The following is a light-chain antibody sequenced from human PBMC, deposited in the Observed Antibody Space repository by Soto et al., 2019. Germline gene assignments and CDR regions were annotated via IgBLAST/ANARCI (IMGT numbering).Light chain of an antibody. J-gene: IGKJ1*01. CDR2: YAS. CDR1: QSVSTT. Sequence: EIVMTQSPATLSVSPGETATLSCRASQSVSTTVAWYQQKSGQAPRLLSYYASTTATGVSARFSGSGSGTDFTLTITSLQSDDFGVYYCQQYKDWPTTFCQGPKVEIK. V-gene: IGKV3-15*01. CDR3: QQYKDWPTT.